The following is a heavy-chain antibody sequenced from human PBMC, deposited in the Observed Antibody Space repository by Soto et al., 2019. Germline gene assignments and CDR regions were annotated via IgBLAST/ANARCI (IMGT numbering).Heavy chain of an antibody. CDR2: ISAYNGNT. D-gene: IGHD6-13*01. CDR3: ATEDLNSKGEAGTPVHYYYGMDV. CDR1: GYTFTSYG. J-gene: IGHJ6*02. Sequence: GASVKVSCKASGYTFTSYGISWVRQAPGQGLEWMGWISAYNGNTNYAQKLQGRVTMTTDTSTSTAYMELRSLRSDDTAVYYCATEDLNSKGEAGTPVHYYYGMDVWGQGTTVTVSS. V-gene: IGHV1-18*01.